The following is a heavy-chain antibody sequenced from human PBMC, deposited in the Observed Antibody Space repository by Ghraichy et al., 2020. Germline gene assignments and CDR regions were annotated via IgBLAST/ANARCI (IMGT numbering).Heavy chain of an antibody. Sequence: GGSLRLSCVGSGFTFSGYSMNWVRQSPGKGLEWVSHISSSSRNIFYADSVKGRFTIPRDNAKNSLSLQMNSLRDEDTAVYYCARASAVVRFYYYAGMDVWVQGTTVTVSS. D-gene: IGHD4-23*01. J-gene: IGHJ6*02. CDR3: ARASAVVRFYYYAGMDV. V-gene: IGHV3-48*02. CDR2: ISSSSRNI. CDR1: GFTFSGYS.